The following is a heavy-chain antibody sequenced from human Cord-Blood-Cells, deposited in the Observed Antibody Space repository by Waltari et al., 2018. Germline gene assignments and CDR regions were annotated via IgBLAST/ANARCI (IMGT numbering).Heavy chain of an antibody. CDR2: INHSGST. CDR3: ARVLYYGSGSYYYYYYYYGMDV. D-gene: IGHD3-10*01. J-gene: IGHJ6*02. Sequence: QVQLQQWGAGLLKPSETLSLTCAVYGGSFSGYYWSWIRQPPGKGLEWIGEINHSGSTNYNPSLMSRVTISVDTSKNQFSLKLSSVTAADTAVYYCARVLYYGSGSYYYYYYYYGMDVWGQGTTVTVSS. CDR1: GGSFSGYY. V-gene: IGHV4-34*01.